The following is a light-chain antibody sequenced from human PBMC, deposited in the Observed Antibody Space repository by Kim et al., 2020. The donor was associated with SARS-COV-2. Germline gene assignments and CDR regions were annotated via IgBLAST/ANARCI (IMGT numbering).Light chain of an antibody. Sequence: ELTQPPSASGIPGQRVTISCSGSSSNIGTNTVNWYQQLPGTAPKLLIYTSNQRPSGVPDRFSGSKSGTSASLAISGLQSEDEGDYYCGAWDDTLKGYVFGTGTKVTVL. J-gene: IGLJ1*01. V-gene: IGLV1-44*01. CDR1: SSNIGTNT. CDR2: TSN. CDR3: GAWDDTLKGYV.